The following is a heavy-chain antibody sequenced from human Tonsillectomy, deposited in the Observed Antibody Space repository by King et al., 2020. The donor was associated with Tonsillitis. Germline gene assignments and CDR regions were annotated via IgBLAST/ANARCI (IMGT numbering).Heavy chain of an antibody. V-gene: IGHV3-72*01. J-gene: IGHJ4*02. CDR1: GFTFSDHY. CDR3: ARVALGNYGEYDY. Sequence: VQLVESGGGLVQSGESLRLSCAASGFTFSDHYMDWVRQAPGKGLEWVGRSTTEPNTENAASVKGRFIISRDESKYSLYLHMNSLKTEDTAVYYCARVALGNYGEYDYWGQGTLVTLSS. D-gene: IGHD1-7*01. CDR2: STTEPNT.